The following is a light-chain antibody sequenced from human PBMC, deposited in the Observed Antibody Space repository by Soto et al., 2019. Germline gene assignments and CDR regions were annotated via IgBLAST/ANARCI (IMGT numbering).Light chain of an antibody. CDR1: QSVSKNY. J-gene: IGKJ1*01. Sequence: EIVMTQSPATLSLSPGERATLSCRASQSVSKNYLAWYQQKPGQAPRLLIYGASNRATGIPDRFSGSGSGTDFTLTIRRMEPEDFAVYYCQQYGSSGTFGQGTKVDIK. CDR2: GAS. CDR3: QQYGSSGT. V-gene: IGKV3-20*01.